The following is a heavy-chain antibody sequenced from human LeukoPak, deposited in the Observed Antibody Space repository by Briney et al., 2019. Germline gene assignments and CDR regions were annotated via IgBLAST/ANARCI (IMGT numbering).Heavy chain of an antibody. J-gene: IGHJ4*02. V-gene: IGHV3-74*01. CDR2: INTDGSST. CDR1: GFTFSNYW. D-gene: IGHD4-23*01. Sequence: GGSLRLSCAASGFTFSNYWMHWVRQVPGKGLVWVSRINTDGSSTTYADSVKGRFTISRDNAKNTLYLQMNSLRDEDTAVYYCARVAAGYSVNYFDYWGQGTLVTVSS. CDR3: ARVAAGYSVNYFDY.